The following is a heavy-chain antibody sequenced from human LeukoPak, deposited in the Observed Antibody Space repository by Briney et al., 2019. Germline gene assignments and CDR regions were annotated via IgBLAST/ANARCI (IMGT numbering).Heavy chain of an antibody. V-gene: IGHV3-23*01. CDR1: GFTFSSYG. Sequence: GGSLRLSCAASGFTFSSYGMSWVRQAPGKGLEWVSAISGSGGSTYYADSVKGRFTISRDNSKNTLYLQMNSLRAEDTAVYYRAKDAYYYDSSGYIPDAFDTWGQGTMVTVSS. D-gene: IGHD3-22*01. CDR2: ISGSGGST. CDR3: AKDAYYYDSSGYIPDAFDT. J-gene: IGHJ3*02.